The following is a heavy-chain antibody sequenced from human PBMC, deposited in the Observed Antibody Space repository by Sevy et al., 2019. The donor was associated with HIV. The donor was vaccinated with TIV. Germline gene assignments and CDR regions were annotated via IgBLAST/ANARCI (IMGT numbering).Heavy chain of an antibody. Sequence: SETLSLTCTVSGGSITSLYWNWIRQPPGKGLEWIANIYYNGHINYNPSLKSRVTLSLDTSENQFSLRLISVNAADTAMYYCAGENEWGRGHSWGQGTLVTVSS. CDR1: GGSITSLY. V-gene: IGHV4-59*08. CDR2: IYYNGHI. J-gene: IGHJ4*02. D-gene: IGHD1-26*01. CDR3: AGENEWGRGHS.